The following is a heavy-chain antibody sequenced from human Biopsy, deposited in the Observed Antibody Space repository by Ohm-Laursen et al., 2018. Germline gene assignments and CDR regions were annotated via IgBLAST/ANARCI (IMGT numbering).Heavy chain of an antibody. CDR1: GGTFIGFD. Sequence: ASVKVSRKATGGTFIGFDINWVRQVPGQGLEWMGWMNPDSGRSNWAAKFQGRLSMTRITSVSTAFMELTSLRSEDTAVYYCALGGVLGSQMVYAKSDMDVWGQGTTVTVSS. D-gene: IGHD2-8*01. V-gene: IGHV1-8*01. J-gene: IGHJ6*01. CDR3: ALGGVLGSQMVYAKSDMDV. CDR2: MNPDSGRS.